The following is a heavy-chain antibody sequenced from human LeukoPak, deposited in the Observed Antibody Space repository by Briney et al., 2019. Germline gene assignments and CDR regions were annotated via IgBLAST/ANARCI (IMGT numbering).Heavy chain of an antibody. CDR2: LYSGGGT. V-gene: IGHV3-53*01. Sequence: AGSLRLSCAASGFTVSSNYMNWVRQAPGKGLEWVSILYSGGGTYYADSVKGRFTISRDNSKNTLYLQMNSLRAEDTAVYYCARGGGDYWGQGTLVTVSS. D-gene: IGHD2-15*01. J-gene: IGHJ4*02. CDR1: GFTVSSNY. CDR3: ARGGGDY.